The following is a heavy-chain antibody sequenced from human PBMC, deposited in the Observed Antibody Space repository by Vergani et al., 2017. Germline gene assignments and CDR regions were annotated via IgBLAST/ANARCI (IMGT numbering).Heavy chain of an antibody. V-gene: IGHV4-39*01. CDR3: TTHWAVVAAYNWFDP. CDR1: NDSVSNTFYY. J-gene: IGHJ5*02. D-gene: IGHD2-15*01. CDR2: IYYSGST. Sequence: QVQLQESGPGLVKPSETLSLTCTVSNDSVSNTFYYWGWIRQTPGKGLEWIGSIYYSGSTYYNPSLESRVTMSVDTSKSQFSLKLSSVTAADTAVYYCTTHWAVVAAYNWFDPWGQGTLVTVSS.